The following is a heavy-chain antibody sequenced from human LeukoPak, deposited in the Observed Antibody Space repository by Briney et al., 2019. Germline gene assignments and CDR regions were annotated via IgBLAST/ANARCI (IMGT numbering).Heavy chain of an antibody. Sequence: PGGSLRLSCAASGFSFSSNEMNWVRQAPGRALEWVSSITSSGTYIFYADSVKGRFTISRDNAKNSLYLQMNSLGPEDTAVYYCARDPYSGNYGNYYYYYMDVWGKGTTVTISS. J-gene: IGHJ6*03. CDR2: ITSSGTYI. V-gene: IGHV3-21*01. CDR3: ARDPYSGNYGNYYYYYMDV. CDR1: GFSFSSNE. D-gene: IGHD1-26*01.